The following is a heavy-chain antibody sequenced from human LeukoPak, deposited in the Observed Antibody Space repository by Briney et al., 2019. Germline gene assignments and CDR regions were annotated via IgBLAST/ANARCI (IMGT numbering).Heavy chain of an antibody. D-gene: IGHD6-6*01. V-gene: IGHV1-2*02. J-gene: IGHJ3*02. CDR2: INPNSGGT. CDR3: ARAGPRYSSSSWEAFDI. Sequence: ASVKVSCKASGYTFTTYAMNWVRQAPGQGLEWMGWINPNSGGTNYAQKFQGRVTMTRDTSISTAYMELSRLRSDDTAVYYCARAGPRYSSSSWEAFDIWGQGTMVTVSS. CDR1: GYTFTTYA.